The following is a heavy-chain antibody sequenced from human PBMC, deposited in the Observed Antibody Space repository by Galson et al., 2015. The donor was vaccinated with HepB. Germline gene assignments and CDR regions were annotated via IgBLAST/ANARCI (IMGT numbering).Heavy chain of an antibody. CDR3: AREPGYYYDGSSYYSLDY. Sequence: QSGAEVKKPGASVKVSCKASGYTFTSHGISWVRQAPGQGLEWMGWINAYNGNTNCAQKVQGRVTMTTDTSTSTAYMELRSLTSDDTAVCYCAREPGYYYDGSSYYSLDYWGQGTLVTVSS. CDR2: INAYNGNT. V-gene: IGHV1-18*01. CDR1: GYTFTSHG. J-gene: IGHJ4*02. D-gene: IGHD3-22*01.